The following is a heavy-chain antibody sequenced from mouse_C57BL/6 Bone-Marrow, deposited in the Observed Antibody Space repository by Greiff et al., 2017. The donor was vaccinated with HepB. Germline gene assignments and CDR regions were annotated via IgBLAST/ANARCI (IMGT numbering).Heavy chain of an antibody. D-gene: IGHD2-5*01. CDR2: IDPSDSET. Sequence: QVQLQQPGAELVRPGSSVKLSCKASGYTLTSYWMHWVKQRPIQGLEWIGNIDPSDSETHYNQKFKDKATLTVDKSSSTAYMQLSSLTSEDSAVYYCARKDSNYDYAMDYWGQGTSVTVSS. CDR3: ARKDSNYDYAMDY. CDR1: GYTLTSYW. V-gene: IGHV1-52*01. J-gene: IGHJ4*01.